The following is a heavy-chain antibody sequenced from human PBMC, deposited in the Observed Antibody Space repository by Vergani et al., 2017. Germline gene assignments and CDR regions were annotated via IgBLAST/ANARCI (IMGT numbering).Heavy chain of an antibody. CDR2: HYYSGST. D-gene: IGHD6-19*01. J-gene: IGHJ5*02. Sequence: QLQLQESGPGMVKPLATLSLTCSVSGASIRSSNYYWGWIRQPPGKWLGWIGSHYYSGSTYYNPSLKSRVTISVDTSKNPFSLKRSSVTAADTAVYCWARHSTVEWLVKLGWIDPWGKGILVTVSS. V-gene: IGHV4-39*01. CDR3: ARHSTVEWLVKLGWIDP. CDR1: GASIRSSNYY.